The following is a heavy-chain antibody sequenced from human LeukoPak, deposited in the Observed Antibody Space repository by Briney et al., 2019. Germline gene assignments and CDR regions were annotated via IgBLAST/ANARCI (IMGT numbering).Heavy chain of an antibody. D-gene: IGHD3-10*01. J-gene: IGHJ6*03. CDR2: IYYSGST. Sequence: SETLSLTCTVSGGSISSSSYYWGWIRQPPGKGLEWIGSIYYSGSTNYNPSLKSRVTMSVDTSKNQFSLKLSSVTAADTAVYYCARDGSLLWFGEFSDYYYMDVWGKGTTVTISS. V-gene: IGHV4-39*07. CDR3: ARDGSLLWFGEFSDYYYMDV. CDR1: GGSISSSSYY.